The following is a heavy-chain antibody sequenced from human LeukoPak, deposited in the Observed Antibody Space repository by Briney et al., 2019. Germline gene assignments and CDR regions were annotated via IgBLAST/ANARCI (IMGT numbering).Heavy chain of an antibody. J-gene: IGHJ4*02. CDR3: ARGVRNSGSYYIDY. V-gene: IGHV1-69*13. Sequence: ASVKVSCKTSGGTFSSYAFTWVRQAPGQGHEWMGGVIPIFGTTNYAQKFQGRVTITADESTSTAYMELASLRSEDTAVYYCARGVRNSGSYYIDYWGQGTQVTVSS. CDR1: GGTFSSYA. CDR2: VIPIFGTT. D-gene: IGHD1-26*01.